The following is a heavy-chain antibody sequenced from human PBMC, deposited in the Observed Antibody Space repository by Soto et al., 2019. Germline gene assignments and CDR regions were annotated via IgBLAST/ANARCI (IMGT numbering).Heavy chain of an antibody. CDR2: SILIRGIA. CDR1: GGTFSSYT. CDR3: ARVRSGSYYFDY. Sequence: VASVKVSCKASGGTFSSYTSSWVRQAPGQGLEWMGRSILIRGIANYAQKLQGRVTITTDKSTSTAYMELSSLRSEDTAVYYCARVRSGSYYFDYWGQGTLVTVSS. V-gene: IGHV1-69*02. D-gene: IGHD3-3*01. J-gene: IGHJ4*02.